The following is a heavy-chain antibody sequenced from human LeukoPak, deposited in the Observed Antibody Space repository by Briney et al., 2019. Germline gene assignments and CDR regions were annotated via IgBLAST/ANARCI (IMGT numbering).Heavy chain of an antibody. CDR3: AIKDIVVTRYYYYYMDV. V-gene: IGHV1-8*01. D-gene: IGHD2-15*01. CDR1: GYTFTSYD. J-gene: IGHJ6*03. CDR2: MNPNSGNT. Sequence: ASVKVSCKASGYTFTSYDINWVRQATGQGLEWMGWMNPNSGNTGYAQKFQGRVTMTRNTSISTAYMELSSLRSEDTAVYYCAIKDIVVTRYYYYYMDVWGKGTTVTVSS.